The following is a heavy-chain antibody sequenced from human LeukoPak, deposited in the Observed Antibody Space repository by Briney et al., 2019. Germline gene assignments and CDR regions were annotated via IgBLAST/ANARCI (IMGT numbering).Heavy chain of an antibody. Sequence: PSETLSLTCTVSGGSISSHYWSWIRQPPGKGLEWIGYIYYSGSTNYNPSLKSRVTISVDTSKNQFSLKLSSVTAADTAVYYCARHNGGGFYFDYWGQGTLVTVSS. D-gene: IGHD2-8*01. CDR2: IYYSGST. J-gene: IGHJ4*02. V-gene: IGHV4-59*11. CDR3: ARHNGGGFYFDY. CDR1: GGSISSHY.